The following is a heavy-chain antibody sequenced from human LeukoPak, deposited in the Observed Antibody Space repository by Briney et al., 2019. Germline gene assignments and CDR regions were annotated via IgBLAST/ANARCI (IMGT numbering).Heavy chain of an antibody. J-gene: IGHJ6*03. CDR1: GGSISSTRYY. CDR3: ARRSSRQWPRRVYYMDV. D-gene: IGHD6-19*01. V-gene: IGHV4-39*07. Sequence: SETLSLTCTVSGGSISSTRYYWGWIRQPPGKGLEWIGEINHSGSTNYNPSLKSRVTISVDTSKNQFSLKLSSVTAADTAVYYCARRSSRQWPRRVYYMDVWGKGTTVTISS. CDR2: INHSGST.